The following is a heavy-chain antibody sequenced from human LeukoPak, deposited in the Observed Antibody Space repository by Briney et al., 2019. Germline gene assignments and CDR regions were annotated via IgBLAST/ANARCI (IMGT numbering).Heavy chain of an antibody. J-gene: IGHJ4*02. D-gene: IGHD5-24*01. CDR3: ARLGLYDGYTHDS. CDR2: THYGGIT. V-gene: IGHV4-59*08. CDR1: GASVTGTY. Sequence: SETLSLTCSVSGASVTGTYWSWVRQTPGKGLEWIACTHYGGITEYNPSLKSRPTISVGKSKNHFSLDLRSVPAADTAVYFCARLGLYDGYTHDSWGQGTLVTVSS.